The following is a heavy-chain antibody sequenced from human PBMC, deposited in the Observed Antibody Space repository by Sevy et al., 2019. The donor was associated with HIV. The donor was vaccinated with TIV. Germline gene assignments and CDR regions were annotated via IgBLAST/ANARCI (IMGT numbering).Heavy chain of an antibody. D-gene: IGHD6-6*01. V-gene: IGHV4-59*01. Sequence: SETLSLTCTVSGDSISGYYWSWIRQPPGKGLEWIGYIYYSGITNYNPSLNSRVTISAETSKNQISLNLSSVTAADTAVYYCANGISARFDCWGQGTLVTVSS. CDR1: GDSISGYY. CDR3: ANGISARFDC. J-gene: IGHJ4*02. CDR2: IYYSGIT.